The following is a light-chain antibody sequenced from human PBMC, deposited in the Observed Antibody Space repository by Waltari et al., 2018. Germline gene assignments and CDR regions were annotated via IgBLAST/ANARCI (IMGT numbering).Light chain of an antibody. V-gene: IGKV3-20*01. CDR3: QHYVRLPGT. J-gene: IGKJ1*01. CDR2: DAS. CDR1: QGVGRS. Sequence: EIVLTQSPGTLSLSPGEKATLACRASQGVGRSLAWSQQKPGQAPSLLIYDASRRATGIPDRFSGSGSGTDFSLTISTLEPEDFAVYYCQHYVRLPGTFGQGTKVEI.